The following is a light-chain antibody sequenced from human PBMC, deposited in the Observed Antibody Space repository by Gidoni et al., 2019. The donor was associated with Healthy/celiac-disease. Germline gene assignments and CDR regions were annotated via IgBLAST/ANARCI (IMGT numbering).Light chain of an antibody. CDR2: GAS. Sequence: PAPLSVSPGQRVTLSCRSSQSVSINLSLYQQTPGQPPRLLIYGASPRSTVLPACFSCSASGTLFPLTISILPSEDFAVYYCQQYNNSPTFGPGTKVEIK. J-gene: IGKJ1*01. V-gene: IGKV3-15*01. CDR3: QQYNNSPT. CDR1: QSVSIN.